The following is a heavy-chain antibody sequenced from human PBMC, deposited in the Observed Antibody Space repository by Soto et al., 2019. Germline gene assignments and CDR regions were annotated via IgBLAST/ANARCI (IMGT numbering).Heavy chain of an antibody. CDR2: INLSGTT. CDR1: GGSVSATNW. D-gene: IGHD3-3*01. Sequence: PSETLSLTCAVSGGSVSATNWWSWIRQPPGKGLEWIGEINLSGTTNYNPSLKRRGTMSIDQSQNEVSLTLTAVTAADTAAYYCSGEIFGGYLPAAYCGQGTLVTVSS. J-gene: IGHJ4*02. CDR3: SGEIFGGYLPAAY. V-gene: IGHV4-4*02.